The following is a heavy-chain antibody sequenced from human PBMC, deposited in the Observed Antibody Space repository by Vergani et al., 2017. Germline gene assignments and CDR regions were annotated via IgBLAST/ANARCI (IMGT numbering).Heavy chain of an antibody. J-gene: IGHJ5*02. Sequence: QLQLQESGPGLVKPSETLSLTCTVSGGSISSSSYYWGWIRQPPGKGLEWIGSIYYSGSTYYNPSLKSRVTISVDTSKNQFSLKLSSVTAADTAVYYCARHSGPAVRFLEWFAWFDPWGQGTLVTVSS. CDR3: ARHSGPAVRFLEWFAWFDP. CDR1: GGSISSSSYY. V-gene: IGHV4-39*01. D-gene: IGHD3-3*01. CDR2: IYYSGST.